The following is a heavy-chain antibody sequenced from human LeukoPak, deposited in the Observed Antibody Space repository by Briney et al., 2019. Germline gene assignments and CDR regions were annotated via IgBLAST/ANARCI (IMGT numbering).Heavy chain of an antibody. CDR2: ISGSGGSA. J-gene: IGHJ4*02. CDR3: AKDQYSGTYFPDY. Sequence: GGSLRLSCAASGFTFSNYAMIWLRQAPGKGLEWVSAISGSGGSAFYADSVRGRFTISRDNSKNTLYLEMNSLGAEDTAVYYCAKDQYSGTYFPDYWGQGTLVTVSS. D-gene: IGHD1-26*01. CDR1: GFTFSNYA. V-gene: IGHV3-23*01.